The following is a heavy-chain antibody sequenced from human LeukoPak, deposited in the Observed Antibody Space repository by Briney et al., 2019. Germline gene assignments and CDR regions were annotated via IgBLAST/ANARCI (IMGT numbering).Heavy chain of an antibody. Sequence: SQTLSLTCAVSGGSISSGGYSWSWIRQPPGKGLEWIGYIYHSGSTYYNPSLKSRVTISVDRSKNQFSLKLSSVTAADTAVYYCARGFDRDDAFDIWGQGTMVTVSS. D-gene: IGHD3-22*01. CDR3: ARGFDRDDAFDI. CDR1: GGSISSGGYS. V-gene: IGHV4-30-2*01. J-gene: IGHJ3*02. CDR2: IYHSGST.